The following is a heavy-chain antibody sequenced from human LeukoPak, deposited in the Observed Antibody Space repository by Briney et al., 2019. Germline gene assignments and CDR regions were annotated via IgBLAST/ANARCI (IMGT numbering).Heavy chain of an antibody. CDR2: IAYGGTYT. CDR1: GFTFSDYA. J-gene: IGHJ6*02. CDR3: ARNKAITAFFGMDV. D-gene: IGHD2/OR15-2a*01. Sequence: GTSLRLSCAASGFTFSDYAMHWVRQAPGKGLEWVAVIAYGGTYTHHADSLKGRSTISRDNSRDTLYLQINSLRPEDTALYYCARNKAITAFFGMDVWGQGTTIIVSS. V-gene: IGHV3-30*03.